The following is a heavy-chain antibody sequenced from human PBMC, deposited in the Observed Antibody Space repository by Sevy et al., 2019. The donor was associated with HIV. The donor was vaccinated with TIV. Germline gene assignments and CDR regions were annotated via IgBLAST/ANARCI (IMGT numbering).Heavy chain of an antibody. CDR1: GFTFSNYE. J-gene: IGHJ4*02. Sequence: GESLKISCIASGFTFSNYEMNWVRQAPGKGLEWVSYITSSGSTIYYADSVKGRFTISRDNGKNSLYLQMNSLRAEDTAVYYCARATYYYDTSGPYFFDFWGQGTLVTVSS. D-gene: IGHD3-22*01. CDR2: ITSSGSTI. V-gene: IGHV3-48*03. CDR3: ARATYYYDTSGPYFFDF.